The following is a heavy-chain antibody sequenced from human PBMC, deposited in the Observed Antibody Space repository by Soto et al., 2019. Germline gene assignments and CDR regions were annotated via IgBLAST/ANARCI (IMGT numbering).Heavy chain of an antibody. Sequence: GASVKVSCKASGYTFTSYAMHWVRQAPGQRLEWMGSINAGSGDTKYSPQFQGRVTITRDTTATTAYMEMRSLRSEDTAVYYCARESPAYYDILTGYYNGYYFDYWGQGTLVTVSS. D-gene: IGHD3-9*01. CDR2: INAGSGDT. V-gene: IGHV1-3*01. J-gene: IGHJ4*02. CDR3: ARESPAYYDILTGYYNGYYFDY. CDR1: GYTFTSYA.